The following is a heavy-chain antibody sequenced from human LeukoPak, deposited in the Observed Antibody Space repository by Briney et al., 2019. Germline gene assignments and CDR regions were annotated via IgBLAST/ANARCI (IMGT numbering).Heavy chain of an antibody. CDR3: ARDAHSSSWT. J-gene: IGHJ4*02. CDR2: MNSEGSII. CDR1: GFSFSSSW. D-gene: IGHD6-13*01. Sequence: GGSLRLSCAASGFSFSSSWMHWVRQAPGKGLVWVSRMNSEGSIITYADSVKGRFTTTRDNAKSTLFLQMNSLRADDTGVYFCARDAHSSSWTWGQGTLVTGSS. V-gene: IGHV3-74*03.